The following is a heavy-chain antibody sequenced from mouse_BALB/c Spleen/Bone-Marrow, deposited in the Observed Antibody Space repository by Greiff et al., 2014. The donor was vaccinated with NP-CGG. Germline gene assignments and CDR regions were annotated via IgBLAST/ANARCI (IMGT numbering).Heavy chain of an antibody. Sequence: EVKLMESGGGLVKPGGSLKLSCAASGFTFSSYAMSWVRQSPEKRLEWVAEISSGGSYTYYPDTETGRFTISRDNAKNPLDLAMSSLSXEDTAMYFCARSPQRDYAMDYSGQGTSVPGAS. D-gene: IGHD3-2*02. CDR2: ISSGGSYT. J-gene: IGHJ4*01. CDR3: ARSPQRDYAMDY. CDR1: GFTFSSYA. V-gene: IGHV5-9-4*01.